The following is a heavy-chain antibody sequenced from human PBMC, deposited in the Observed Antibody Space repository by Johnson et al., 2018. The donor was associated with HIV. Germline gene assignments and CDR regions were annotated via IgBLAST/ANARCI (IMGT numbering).Heavy chain of an antibody. CDR2: ISGSGGST. CDR3: ARDRDLGIAFDI. J-gene: IGHJ3*02. CDR1: GFTFSSYA. D-gene: IGHD2-15*01. Sequence: VQLVESGGGLVQPGGSLRLSCAASGFTFSSYAMSWVRQAPGKGLEWVSAISGSGGSTYYADSVKGRFTISRDNAKNSLYLQMNSLRAEDTALYYCARDRDLGIAFDIWGQGTMVTVSS. V-gene: IGHV3-23*04.